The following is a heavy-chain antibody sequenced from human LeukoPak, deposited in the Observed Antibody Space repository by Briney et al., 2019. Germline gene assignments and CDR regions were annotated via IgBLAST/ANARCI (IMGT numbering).Heavy chain of an antibody. Sequence: GGSLRLSCAASGFTISSYAMSWVRQAPGKGLEWVSAISGSGGSTYYADSVKGRFTISRDNSKNTLYLQMNSLRAEDTAVYYCAARYSGYDYVIYWGQGTLVTVSS. D-gene: IGHD5-12*01. CDR1: GFTISSYA. CDR3: AARYSGYDYVIY. CDR2: ISGSGGST. J-gene: IGHJ4*02. V-gene: IGHV3-23*01.